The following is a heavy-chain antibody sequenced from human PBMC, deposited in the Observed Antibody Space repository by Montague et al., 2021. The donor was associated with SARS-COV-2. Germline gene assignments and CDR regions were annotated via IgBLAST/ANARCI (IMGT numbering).Heavy chain of an antibody. Sequence: SETLSLTCTVSGGSISTYYWSWVRQPTGKSLEWIGYTYYSGSTNYNPSLKSRVTISVDTSKNQFSLKLSSVTAADTAVYYCARVFPRWLQFDPYFDYWGQGTRVTGSS. CDR2: TYYSGST. J-gene: IGHJ4*02. D-gene: IGHD5-24*01. V-gene: IGHV4-59*01. CDR1: GGSISTYY. CDR3: ARVFPRWLQFDPYFDY.